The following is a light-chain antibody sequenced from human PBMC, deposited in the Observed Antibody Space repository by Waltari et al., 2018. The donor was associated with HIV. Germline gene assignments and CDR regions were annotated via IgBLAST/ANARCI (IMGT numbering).Light chain of an antibody. Sequence: DIQMTQSPSTLSASIGASVTITCRASQRISVCLAWYHQKPGKAPKILIYQASNLESGVPSRFSGTGHGTEVTLTISSRQPGDCVTFDGQQYDSFPWTFGEGTKVGIK. V-gene: IGKV1-5*03. CDR3: QQYDSFPWT. J-gene: IGKJ1*01. CDR2: QAS. CDR1: QRISVC.